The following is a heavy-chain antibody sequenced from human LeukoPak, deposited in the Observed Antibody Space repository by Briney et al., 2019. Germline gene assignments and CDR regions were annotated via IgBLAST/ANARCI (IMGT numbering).Heavy chain of an antibody. J-gene: IGHJ4*02. Sequence: PSETLSLTCAVYGGSFSGYYWSWIRQPPGKGLEWIGSIYYSGSTYYNPSLKSRVTISVDTSKNQFSLKLSSVTAADTAVYYCARLRYCSSTSCYGQRIDYWGQGTLVTVSS. CDR3: ARLRYCSSTSCYGQRIDY. CDR1: GGSFSGYY. CDR2: IYYSGST. V-gene: IGHV4-34*01. D-gene: IGHD2-2*01.